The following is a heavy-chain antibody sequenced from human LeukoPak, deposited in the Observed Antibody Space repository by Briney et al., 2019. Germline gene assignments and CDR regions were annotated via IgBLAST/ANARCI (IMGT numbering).Heavy chain of an antibody. CDR2: ISAYNGNT. J-gene: IGHJ4*02. CDR3: ARVAEDYYDSSGYPYYFDY. CDR1: GYTFSSYG. V-gene: IGHV1-18*01. Sequence: ASVKVSCKASGYTFSSYGISWVRQAPGQGLEWMGWISAYNGNTKCSQKLQDRVTMTTDTSTSTAYMELRSLRSDDTAVYYCARVAEDYYDSSGYPYYFDYWGQGTLVTVSS. D-gene: IGHD3-22*01.